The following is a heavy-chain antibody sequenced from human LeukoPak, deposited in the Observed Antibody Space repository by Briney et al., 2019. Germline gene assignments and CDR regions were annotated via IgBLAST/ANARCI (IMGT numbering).Heavy chain of an antibody. Sequence: PGGSLRLSCAASGFTFSSYSMNWVRQAPGKGLEWVSSISSSSSYIYYADSVKGRFTISRDNAKNSVYLQMNSLRAEDTAVYFCASEAIVLVPAALEPWDQGTLVTVSS. V-gene: IGHV3-21*01. CDR1: GFTFSSYS. CDR3: ASEAIVLVPAALEP. J-gene: IGHJ5*02. CDR2: ISSSSSYI. D-gene: IGHD2-2*01.